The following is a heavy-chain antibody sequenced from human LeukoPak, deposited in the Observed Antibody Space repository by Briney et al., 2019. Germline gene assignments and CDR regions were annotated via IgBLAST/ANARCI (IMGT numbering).Heavy chain of an antibody. D-gene: IGHD4-23*01. CDR3: TRGGLYGGSSAFDY. V-gene: IGHV3-72*01. CDR1: GFTFSSYA. J-gene: IGHJ4*02. CDR2: TRNKADSYTT. Sequence: PGGSLRLSCAASGFTFSSYAMSWVRQAPGKGLEWVGRTRNKADSYTTVYAASVNGRFTISRDDSKSSLYLQMNSLKTEDTAVYYCTRGGLYGGSSAFDYWGQGTLVTVSS.